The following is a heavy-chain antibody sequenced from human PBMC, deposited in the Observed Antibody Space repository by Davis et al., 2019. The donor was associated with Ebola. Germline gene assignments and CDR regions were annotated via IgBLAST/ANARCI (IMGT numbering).Heavy chain of an antibody. Sequence: SETLSLTCTVSGGSISSYYWNWIRQPPGKGLEWIGYIYYTGSTSYNPSLKSRVTISVDTSKNQFSLKLSSVTAADTAVYYCSRDDRYWSSTRCDVFDVRGRGKMVSVS. V-gene: IGHV4-59*12. CDR2: IYYTGST. CDR3: SRDDRYWSSTRCDVFDV. D-gene: IGHD2-2*01. CDR1: GGSISSYY. J-gene: IGHJ3*01.